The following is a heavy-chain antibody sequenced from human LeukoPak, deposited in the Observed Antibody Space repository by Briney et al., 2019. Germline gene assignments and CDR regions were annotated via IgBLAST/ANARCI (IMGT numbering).Heavy chain of an antibody. CDR1: GGSTSSGSYY. CDR3: AREAGDGYNYGAFDI. Sequence: SETLSLTCTVSGGSTSSGSYYWSWIRQPAGKGLEWIGRIYTSGSTNYNPSLKSRVTISVDTSKNQFSLKLSSVTATDTAVYYCAREAGDGYNYGAFDIWGQGTMVTVSS. CDR2: IYTSGST. J-gene: IGHJ3*02. D-gene: IGHD5-24*01. V-gene: IGHV4-61*02.